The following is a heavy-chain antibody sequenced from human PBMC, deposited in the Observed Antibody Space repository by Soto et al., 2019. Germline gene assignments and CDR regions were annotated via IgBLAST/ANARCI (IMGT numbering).Heavy chain of an antibody. J-gene: IGHJ6*02. CDR2: ISAYNGNT. CDR3: ARVPPIAVAGLYYYGMDV. CDR1: GYTFTSYG. V-gene: IGHV1-18*01. D-gene: IGHD6-19*01. Sequence: ASVKVSCXASGYTFTSYGISWVRQATGQGLEWMGWISAYNGNTNYAQKLQGRVTMTTDTSTSTAYMELRSLRSDDTAVYYCARVPPIAVAGLYYYGMDVWGQGTTVTVSS.